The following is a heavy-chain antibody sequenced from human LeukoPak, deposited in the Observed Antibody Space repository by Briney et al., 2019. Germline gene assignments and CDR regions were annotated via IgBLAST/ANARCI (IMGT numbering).Heavy chain of an antibody. V-gene: IGHV4-39*07. CDR2: IYYSGST. J-gene: IGHJ6*03. Sequence: SETLSLTCTVSGGSISSSSYYWGWIRQPPGKGLEWIGSIYYSGSTYYNPSLKSRVTISVDTSKNQFSLKLSSVTAADTAVYYCAGIAVAGRVLYYYMDVWGKGTTVTVSS. CDR3: AGIAVAGRVLYYYMDV. CDR1: GGSISSSSYY. D-gene: IGHD6-19*01.